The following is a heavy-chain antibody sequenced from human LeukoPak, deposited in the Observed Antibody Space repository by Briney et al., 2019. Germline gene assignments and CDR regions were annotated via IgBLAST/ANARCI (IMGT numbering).Heavy chain of an antibody. D-gene: IGHD2/OR15-2a*01. V-gene: IGHV1-2*02. Sequence: ASVKVSCKSYGFTFTDYYIHWVRQAPGQGLEWMGYIGPHSSATSSPQEFQGRVTMTRDTSMSTAYMELTRLTSDDTAVYYCARGGNGLLSKDFDYWGQGTLVTVSS. CDR3: ARGGNGLLSKDFDY. J-gene: IGHJ4*02. CDR2: IGPHSSAT. CDR1: GFTFTDYY.